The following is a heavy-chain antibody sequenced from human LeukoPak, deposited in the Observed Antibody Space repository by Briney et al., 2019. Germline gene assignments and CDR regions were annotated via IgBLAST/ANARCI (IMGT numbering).Heavy chain of an antibody. CDR2: IIPIFGTA. J-gene: IGHJ5*02. V-gene: IGHV1-69*06. Sequence: GASVKVSCKASGGTFSSYAISWVRQAPGQGLEWMGGIIPIFGTANYARKFQGRVTITADKSTSTAYMELSSLRSEDTAVYYCARDLSSSWYFSWFDPWGQGTLVTVSS. CDR1: GGTFSSYA. D-gene: IGHD6-13*01. CDR3: ARDLSSSWYFSWFDP.